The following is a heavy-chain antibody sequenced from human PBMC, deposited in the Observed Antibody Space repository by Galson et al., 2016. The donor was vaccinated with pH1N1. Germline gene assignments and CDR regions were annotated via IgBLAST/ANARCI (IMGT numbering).Heavy chain of an antibody. CDR1: GYTFTRYG. CDR2: ISAYNGNT. D-gene: IGHD2-15*01. J-gene: IGHJ6*02. CDR3: ARDSRGGNWKYGMDV. V-gene: IGHV1-18*01. Sequence: SVKVSCKASGYTFTRYGITWVRQAPGQGLERMGWISAYNGNTKYAQKVQGRVTMTTDTSTSTAYMELRTLRSDETAVYYCARDSRGGNWKYGMDVWGQGTTVTVSS.